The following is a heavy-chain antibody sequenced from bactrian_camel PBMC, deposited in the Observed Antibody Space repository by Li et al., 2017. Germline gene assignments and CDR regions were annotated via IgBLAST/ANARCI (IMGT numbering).Heavy chain of an antibody. J-gene: IGHJ4*01. Sequence: QLVESGGGSVQAGESLRLSCATSKYLRCMGWFRQAPGKEREEIAGIYTDGGSTYYADSVKGRFTISQDNAKETVFLQMNSLKPDDTAMYYCAARGVKSPSP. V-gene: IGHV3S40*01. D-gene: IGHD3*01. CDR2: IYTDGGST. CDR1: KYLRC.